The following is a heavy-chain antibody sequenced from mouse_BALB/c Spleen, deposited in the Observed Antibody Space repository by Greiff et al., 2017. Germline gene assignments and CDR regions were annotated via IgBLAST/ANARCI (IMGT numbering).Heavy chain of an antibody. CDR2: ISDGGSYT. V-gene: IGHV5-4*02. CDR3: ARDLVITVGGFAY. Sequence: EVHLVESGGGLVKPGGSLKLSCAASGFTFSDYYMYWVRQTPEKRLEWVATISDGGSYTYYPDSVKGRFTISRDTAKNNLYLQMSSLKSEDTAMYYCARDLVITVGGFAYWGQGTLVTVSA. D-gene: IGHD2-4*01. J-gene: IGHJ3*01. CDR1: GFTFSDYY.